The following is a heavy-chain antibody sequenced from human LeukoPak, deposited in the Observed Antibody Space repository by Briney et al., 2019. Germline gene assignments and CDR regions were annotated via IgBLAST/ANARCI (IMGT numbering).Heavy chain of an antibody. D-gene: IGHD1-26*01. CDR3: AADGGELLTY. CDR1: GYSLTELS. V-gene: IGHV1-24*01. J-gene: IGHJ4*02. CDR2: FYPEDGER. Sequence: ASVKVSCKVSGYSLTELSMHWVRQAPGKELEWMGGFYPEDGERKYAQKFQGRVTMTEDTSTDTAHMELSSLRSEDTAVYYCAADGGELLTYWGQGTSVTVSS.